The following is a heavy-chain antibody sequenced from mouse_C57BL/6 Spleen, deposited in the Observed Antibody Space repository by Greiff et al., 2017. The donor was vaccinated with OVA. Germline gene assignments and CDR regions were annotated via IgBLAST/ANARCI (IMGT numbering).Heavy chain of an antibody. Sequence: VKLQQSGPGLVQPSQSLSITCTVSGFSLTSYGVHWVRQSPGKGLEWLGVIWRGGSTDYNAAFMSRLSITKDNSKSQVFFKMNSRQADDTAIYYCAKKSAGYDGTWFAYWGQGTLVTVSA. J-gene: IGHJ3*01. D-gene: IGHD2-2*01. V-gene: IGHV2-5*01. CDR2: IWRGGST. CDR3: AKKSAGYDGTWFAY. CDR1: GFSLTSYG.